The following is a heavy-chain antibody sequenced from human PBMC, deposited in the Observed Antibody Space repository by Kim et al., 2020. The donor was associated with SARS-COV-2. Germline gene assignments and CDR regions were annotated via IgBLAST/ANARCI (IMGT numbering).Heavy chain of an antibody. CDR1: GGSFSGYY. Sequence: SETLSLTCAVYGGSFSGYYWSWIRQPPGKGLEWIGEINHSGSATYNPSLRSRVTLSVDTSRNQFSLKLSSVTAADTAVYYCAREYNNPEDWFDPWSQGTLVTVSS. D-gene: IGHD1-20*01. CDR3: AREYNNPEDWFDP. V-gene: IGHV4-34*01. CDR2: INHSGSA. J-gene: IGHJ5*02.